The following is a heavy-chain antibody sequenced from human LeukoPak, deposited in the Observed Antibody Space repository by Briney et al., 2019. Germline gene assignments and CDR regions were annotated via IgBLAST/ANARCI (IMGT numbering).Heavy chain of an antibody. Sequence: SETLSLTCTVSGGSISSYYWSWIRQPAGKGLEWIGRIYTSGSTNYNPSLKSRVTMSVDTTKNQFSLKLSSVTAADTAVYYCARDQPYSSGRTDAFDIWGQGTMVTVSS. J-gene: IGHJ3*02. V-gene: IGHV4-4*07. CDR1: GGSISSYY. CDR3: ARDQPYSSGRTDAFDI. CDR2: IYTSGST. D-gene: IGHD6-19*01.